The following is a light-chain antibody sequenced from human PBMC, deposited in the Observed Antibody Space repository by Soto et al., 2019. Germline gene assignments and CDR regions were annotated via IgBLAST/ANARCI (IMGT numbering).Light chain of an antibody. CDR3: QLSYSTPIG. V-gene: IGKV1-39*01. CDR2: AAS. J-gene: IGKJ3*01. CDR1: QSISSY. Sequence: DIQMTQSPSSLSASVGDRVTITCRASQSISSYLNWYQQKPGKAPKLLIYAASSLQSGVPSRFSGSGSGTDFTLTISSLQPDDFATYYCQLSYSTPIGFGPGTKVYIK.